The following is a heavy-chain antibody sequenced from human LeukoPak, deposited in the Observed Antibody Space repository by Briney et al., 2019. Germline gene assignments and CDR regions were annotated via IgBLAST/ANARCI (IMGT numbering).Heavy chain of an antibody. CDR2: ISYDGINK. V-gene: IGHV3-30*18. D-gene: IGHD3-22*01. CDR3: AKDFYDTSANGAFDI. Sequence: GRSLRLSCAASGFTFSTYAMHWVRQAPGKGLEWVAVISYDGINKYYADSLKGRFTISRDNSKNTLYLQVNSLRPEDTAVYYCAKDFYDTSANGAFDIWGHGIMVTVSS. J-gene: IGHJ3*02. CDR1: GFTFSTYA.